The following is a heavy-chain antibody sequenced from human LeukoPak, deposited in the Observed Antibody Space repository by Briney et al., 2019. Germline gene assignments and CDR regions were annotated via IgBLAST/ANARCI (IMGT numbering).Heavy chain of an antibody. CDR1: GFTSSSYS. V-gene: IGHV3-48*01. CDR2: IGISSGNT. D-gene: IGHD2-2*01. CDR3: ARDTKYAFDN. Sequence: GGSLRLSCAASGFTSSSYSMNWVREAPGKGLEWISYIGISSGNTKYADSVKGRFTISGDKAKNSAYLQMNSLRVEDTAVYYCARDTKYAFDNWGQGTLVTVSS. J-gene: IGHJ4*02.